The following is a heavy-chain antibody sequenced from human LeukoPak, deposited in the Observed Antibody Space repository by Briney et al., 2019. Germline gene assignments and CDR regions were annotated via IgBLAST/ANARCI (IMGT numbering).Heavy chain of an antibody. CDR1: GFNLSNYS. CDR3: AKPSIPWGSGTVKIYYFDY. Sequence: GGSLRLSCAASGFNLSNYSMNWVRQAPGKGLEWVSAISGSGDITNHADSVKGRFTVSRDNSKNTLYLQMNSLRAEDTAVYYCAKPSIPWGSGTVKIYYFDYWGQGTLVTVSS. J-gene: IGHJ4*02. CDR2: ISGSGDIT. V-gene: IGHV3-23*01. D-gene: IGHD3-10*01.